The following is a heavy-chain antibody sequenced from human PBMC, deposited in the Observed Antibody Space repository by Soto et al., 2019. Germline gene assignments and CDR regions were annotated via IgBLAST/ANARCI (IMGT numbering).Heavy chain of an antibody. CDR1: GFTFSSYA. CDR3: AKDLVWDSSTWDYLAY. D-gene: IGHD3-22*01. V-gene: IGHV3-23*01. CDR2: ISGSGGST. J-gene: IGHJ4*02. Sequence: EVQLLESGGGVVQPGGSLRLSCAASGFTFSSYAMSWVRQAPGKGLEWVSGISGSGGSTYYADSVKGRLTISRDNSKNTLYLQMNRLRAEDTAVYYCAKDLVWDSSTWDYLAYWGQGTLFPVSS.